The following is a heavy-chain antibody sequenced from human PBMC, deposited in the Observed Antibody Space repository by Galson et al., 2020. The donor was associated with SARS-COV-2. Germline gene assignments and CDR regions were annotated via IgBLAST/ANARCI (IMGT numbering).Heavy chain of an antibody. Sequence: GESLKISCAASGFTFSSYWMSWVRQAPGKGLEWVANIKPDGSEKYCVDSLKGRFTISRDNSKNSLYLQMNSLRAEDTAVYYCARGDFSDSSGYFSDAFDIWGQGAMVTVSS. V-gene: IGHV3-7*01. J-gene: IGHJ3*02. D-gene: IGHD3-22*01. CDR1: GFTFSSYW. CDR2: IKPDGSEK. CDR3: ARGDFSDSSGYFSDAFDI.